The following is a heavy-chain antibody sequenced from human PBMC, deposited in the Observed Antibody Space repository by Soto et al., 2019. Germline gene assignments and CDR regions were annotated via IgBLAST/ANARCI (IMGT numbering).Heavy chain of an antibody. Sequence: SETLSLTCTVSGGSISSSSYYWGWIRQPPGKGLEWIGSIYYSGSTYYNPSLKSRVTISVDTSKNQFSLKLSSVTAADTAVYYCARQGLLLWFGELLNNWFDPWGQGTLVTVSS. CDR1: GGSISSSSYY. CDR2: IYYSGST. CDR3: ARQGLLLWFGELLNNWFDP. J-gene: IGHJ5*02. D-gene: IGHD3-10*01. V-gene: IGHV4-39*01.